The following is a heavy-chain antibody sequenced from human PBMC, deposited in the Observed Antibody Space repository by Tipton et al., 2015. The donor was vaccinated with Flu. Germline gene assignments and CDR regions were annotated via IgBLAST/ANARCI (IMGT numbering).Heavy chain of an antibody. J-gene: IGHJ3*02. CDR2: IDHSGTT. Sequence: TLSLTCAVYGGSFSDRHWTWIRQSPGKGLEWIGEIDHSGTTRYNPSLTSRLAISVDTSKNQFSLRLTSVTAADTAVYYCARPDAGMTVTIWSQGTVVTVSS. V-gene: IGHV4-34*01. CDR1: GGSFSDRH. D-gene: IGHD2-21*02. CDR3: ARPDAGMTVTI.